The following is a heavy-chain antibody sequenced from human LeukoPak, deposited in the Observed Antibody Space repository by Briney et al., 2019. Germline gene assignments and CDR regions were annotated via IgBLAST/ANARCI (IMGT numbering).Heavy chain of an antibody. D-gene: IGHD2-2*01. V-gene: IGHV3-48*02. CDR3: ARVNGRVPAGY. J-gene: IGHJ4*02. Sequence: GGSLRLSCAASGFTFSSYSMNWVRQAPGKGLEWVSYISSSSSTIYYADSVKGRFTISRDNAKNSLYLQVNSLRDEDTAVYYCARVNGRVPAGYWGQGTLVTVSS. CDR1: GFTFSSYS. CDR2: ISSSSSTI.